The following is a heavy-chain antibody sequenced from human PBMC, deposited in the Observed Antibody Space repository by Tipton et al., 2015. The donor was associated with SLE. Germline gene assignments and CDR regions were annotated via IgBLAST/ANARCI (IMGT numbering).Heavy chain of an antibody. CDR3: ARGLGSSTWHIDY. D-gene: IGHD6-13*01. Sequence: SLRLSCAASGFTVSSTYMSWVRQAPGQGLEWVAVIAYDGDDRYYPDSVKGRFTISRDNSKNTLFLQVNSLRTEDTAVYYCARGLGSSTWHIDYWGQGTQVTVSS. CDR2: IAYDGDDR. J-gene: IGHJ4*02. V-gene: IGHV3-30*04. CDR1: GFTVSSTY.